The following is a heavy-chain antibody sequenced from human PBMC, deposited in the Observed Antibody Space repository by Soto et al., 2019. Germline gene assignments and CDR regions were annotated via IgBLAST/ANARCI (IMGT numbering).Heavy chain of an antibody. CDR2: ILPVFGMV. J-gene: IGHJ6*02. CDR3: ATPKLRRRHYDLRTPPPASLYHYGLGV. D-gene: IGHD3-3*01. CDR1: LGTFNTSP. V-gene: IGHV1-69*01. Sequence: QVQLAQSGAEVKKPGASVSVSCPTALGTFNTSPISWMRQAPGQGLEWRGDILPVFGMVNYAQQFQDRLNFTADESTTSVCMEGRRLTPEATAVYFSATPKLRRRHYDLRTPPPASLYHYGLGVCGQGTTV.